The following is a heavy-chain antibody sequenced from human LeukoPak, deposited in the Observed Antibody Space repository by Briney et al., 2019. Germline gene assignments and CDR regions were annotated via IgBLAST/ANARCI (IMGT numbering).Heavy chain of an antibody. CDR3: ARAPMIVVVFPPRLDF. J-gene: IGHJ4*02. Sequence: ASVKVSCKTSGYTFTGYYMHWVRQAPGQGLEWMGWINPNTGGTNYAQNFQGRVTMTSDTSISTAYMELSSLRSDDTAMYYGARAPMIVVVFPPRLDFWGQGTLVTVSS. CDR1: GYTFTGYY. V-gene: IGHV1-2*02. CDR2: INPNTGGT. D-gene: IGHD3-22*01.